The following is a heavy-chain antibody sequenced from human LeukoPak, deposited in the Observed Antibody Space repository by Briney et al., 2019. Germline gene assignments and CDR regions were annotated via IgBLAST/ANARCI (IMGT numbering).Heavy chain of an antibody. V-gene: IGHV4-59*01. CDR1: GGSISSYY. Sequence: TETLSLTCTVSGGSISSYYWSWIRQPPGKGLEWIAYMQYTGSTSYNPSLKSRVTISLDSSNSQLSLKLKSVTAADTAVYFCARVRRFNGPYNVYFDYWGQGTLVTVSS. CDR2: MQYTGST. D-gene: IGHD2-8*01. CDR3: ARVRRFNGPYNVYFDY. J-gene: IGHJ4*02.